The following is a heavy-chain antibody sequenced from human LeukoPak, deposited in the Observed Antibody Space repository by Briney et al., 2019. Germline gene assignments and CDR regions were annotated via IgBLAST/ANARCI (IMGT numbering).Heavy chain of an antibody. V-gene: IGHV4-30-4*01. CDR1: GGSISSGDYY. CDR3: ARRGVTMVRGVITHYFDY. CDR2: IYYSGST. D-gene: IGHD3-10*01. Sequence: PSETLSLTCTVSGGSISSGDYYWSWIRQPPGKGLEWIGYIYYSGSTYYNPSLKSRVTISVDTSKNQFSLKLSSVTAADTAVYYCARRGVTMVRGVITHYFDYWGQGTLVTVSS. J-gene: IGHJ4*02.